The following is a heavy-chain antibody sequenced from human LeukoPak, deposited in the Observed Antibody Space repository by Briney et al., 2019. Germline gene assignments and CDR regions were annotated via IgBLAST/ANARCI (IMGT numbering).Heavy chain of an antibody. J-gene: IGHJ4*02. D-gene: IGHD2-15*01. CDR3: ASGKNLGYCSGGSCYSRWDYFDY. Sequence: KPGESLKISCKGSGYSFTSYWIGWVRQMPGKGLEWMGIIYPGDSDTRYSPSFQGQVTISADKSISTAYLQWSSLKALDTAMYYCASGKNLGYCSGGSCYSRWDYFDYWGQGTLVTVSS. V-gene: IGHV5-51*03. CDR2: IYPGDSDT. CDR1: GYSFTSYW.